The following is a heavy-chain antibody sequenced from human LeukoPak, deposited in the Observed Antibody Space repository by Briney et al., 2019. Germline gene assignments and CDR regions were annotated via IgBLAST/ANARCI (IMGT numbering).Heavy chain of an antibody. Sequence: PPETLSLTCAVSGGSISSGGYSWSWIRQPPGKGLEWIGYIYHSGSTYYNPSLKSRVTISVDRSKNQFSLKLSSVTAADTAVYYCARSYGSGLNWFDPWGQGTLVTVSS. CDR3: ARSYGSGLNWFDP. D-gene: IGHD3-10*01. J-gene: IGHJ5*02. CDR2: IYHSGST. V-gene: IGHV4-30-2*01. CDR1: GGSISSGGYS.